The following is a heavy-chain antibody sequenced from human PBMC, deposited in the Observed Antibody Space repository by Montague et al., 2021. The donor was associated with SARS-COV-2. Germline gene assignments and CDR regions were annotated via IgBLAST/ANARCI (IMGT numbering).Heavy chain of an antibody. CDR2: IYYSGST. J-gene: IGHJ6*02. CDR3: ARGPHSSSWHYYYYYGMDV. CDR1: GGSISSYY. Sequence: SETLSLTCTVSGGSISSYYWSWIRQPPGKGLEWIGYIYYSGSTNYNPSLKSRVTISVDTSKNQFSLKLSSVTAADTAVYYCARGPHSSSWHYYYYYGMDVWGQGTTVTVSS. V-gene: IGHV4-59*12. D-gene: IGHD6-13*01.